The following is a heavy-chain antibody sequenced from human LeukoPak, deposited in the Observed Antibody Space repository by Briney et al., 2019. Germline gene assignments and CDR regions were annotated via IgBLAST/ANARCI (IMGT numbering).Heavy chain of an antibody. V-gene: IGHV4-30-4*07. CDR2: IYNSGNT. CDR1: GGSISSGDYS. CDR3: ARTAYDSSDFYRFDY. D-gene: IGHD3-22*01. J-gene: IGHJ4*02. Sequence: SETLSLTCAVSGGSISSGDYSWSWIRQPPGEGLEWIGFIYNSGNTYYNPSLKSRVTLSVDTSKNQFSLNLCSVTAADTAAYYCARTAYDSSDFYRFDYWGQGTLVTVSS.